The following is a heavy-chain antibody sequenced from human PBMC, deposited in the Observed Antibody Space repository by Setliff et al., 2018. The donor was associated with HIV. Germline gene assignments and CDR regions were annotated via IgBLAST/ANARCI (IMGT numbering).Heavy chain of an antibody. Sequence: PGESLKISCVASGLPFYNYWMTWLRQAPAKGLEWVSSISSSSGTIYYADSVKDRFTISRDNAKNSLYLQMNSLRVEDTAVYYCADPPSGYWGQGTLVTVSS. J-gene: IGHJ4*02. CDR2: ISSSSGTI. V-gene: IGHV3-48*01. CDR1: GLPFYNYW. CDR3: ADPPSGY. D-gene: IGHD3-10*01.